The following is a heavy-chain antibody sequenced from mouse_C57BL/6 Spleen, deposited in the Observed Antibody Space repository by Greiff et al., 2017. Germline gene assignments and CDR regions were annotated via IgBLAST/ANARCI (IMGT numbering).Heavy chain of an antibody. J-gene: IGHJ3*01. CDR1: GFTFSDYG. V-gene: IGHV5-17*01. D-gene: IGHD2-4*01. CDR2: ISSGSSTI. CDR3: ARPGDYEFAY. Sequence: EVMLVESGGGLVKPGGSLKLSCAASGFTFSDYGMHWVRQAPEKGLEWVAYISSGSSTIYYADTVKGRFTISRDNAKNTLFLQMTSLRSEDTAMYYCARPGDYEFAYWGQGTLVTVSA.